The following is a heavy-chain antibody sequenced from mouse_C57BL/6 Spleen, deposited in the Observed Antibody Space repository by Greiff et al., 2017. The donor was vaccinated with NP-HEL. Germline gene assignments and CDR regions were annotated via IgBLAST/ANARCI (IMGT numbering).Heavy chain of an antibody. Sequence: EVKLVESGGGLVKPGGSLKLSCAASGFTFSDYGMHWVRQAPEKGLEWVAYISSGSSTIYYADTVKGRFTISRDNAKNTLFLQMTSLRSEYTAMYYCARSYDGYYPFAYWGQGTLVTVSA. J-gene: IGHJ3*01. D-gene: IGHD2-3*01. CDR3: ARSYDGYYPFAY. CDR2: ISSGSSTI. CDR1: GFTFSDYG. V-gene: IGHV5-17*01.